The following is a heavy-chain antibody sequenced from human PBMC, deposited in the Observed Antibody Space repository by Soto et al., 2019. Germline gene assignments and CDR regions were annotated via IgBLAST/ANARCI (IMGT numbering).Heavy chain of an antibody. Sequence: EVQLLESGGGLVQPGGSPRLSCAASGFAFSNYGINWVRQAPGKGLEWVSGISSSGIRTYYAHSVRGRFTISRDNSKNTVYLQMDRLTAEDTAVYYCAKGGGGFPDSWGHGTLVTVSS. V-gene: IGHV3-23*01. CDR1: GFAFSNYG. CDR3: AKGGGGFPDS. D-gene: IGHD3-10*01. J-gene: IGHJ5*01. CDR2: ISSSGIRT.